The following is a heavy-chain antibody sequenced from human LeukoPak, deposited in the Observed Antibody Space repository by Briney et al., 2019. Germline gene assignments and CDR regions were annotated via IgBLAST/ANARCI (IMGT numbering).Heavy chain of an antibody. V-gene: IGHV4-38-2*02. CDR1: GYSISSGYY. CDR2: IYHSGST. J-gene: IGHJ3*02. CDR3: ARDSATMYYYGSGSYSAGAFDI. D-gene: IGHD3-10*01. Sequence: PSETLSLTCTGSGYSISSGYYWGWIRQPPGKGLEWIGSIYHSGSTYYNPSLKSRVTISVDTSKNQFSLKLSSVTAADTAVYYCARDSATMYYYGSGSYSAGAFDIWGQGTMVTVSS.